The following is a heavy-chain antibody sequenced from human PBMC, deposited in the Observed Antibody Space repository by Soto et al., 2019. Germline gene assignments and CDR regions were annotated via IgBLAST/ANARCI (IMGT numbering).Heavy chain of an antibody. Sequence: SETLSLTCAVYGGSFSGYYCSWIRQPPGKGLEWIGEINHSGSTNYNPSLKSRVTISVDTSKNQFSLKLSSVTAADTAVYYCARSATYLNWFDPWGQGTLVTVSS. CDR1: GGSFSGYY. J-gene: IGHJ5*02. CDR2: INHSGST. V-gene: IGHV4-34*01. CDR3: ARSATYLNWFDP. D-gene: IGHD2-15*01.